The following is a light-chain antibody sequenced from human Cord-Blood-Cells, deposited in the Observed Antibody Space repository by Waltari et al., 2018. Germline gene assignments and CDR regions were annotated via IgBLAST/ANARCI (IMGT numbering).Light chain of an antibody. Sequence: QSALTQPRSVSGSPGQSVTIPCTGTSSDVGGYNYVSWYQQHPGKAPKLMIYDVSKRPSGVPDRFSDSKSGNTASLTISGLQAEDEADYYCCSYAGSYTWVFGGGTKLTVL. CDR2: DVS. V-gene: IGLV2-11*01. CDR1: SSDVGGYNY. J-gene: IGLJ3*02. CDR3: CSYAGSYTWV.